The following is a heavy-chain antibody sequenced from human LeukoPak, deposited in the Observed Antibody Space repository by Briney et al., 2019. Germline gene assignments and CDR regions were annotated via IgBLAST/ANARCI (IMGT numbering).Heavy chain of an antibody. J-gene: IGHJ4*02. CDR2: ISYDGSNK. CDR1: GFTFSSYA. Sequence: GGSLRLSCAASGFTFSSYAMHWVPQAPGKGLEWVAVISYDGSNKYYADSVKGRFTISRDNSKNTLYLQMNSLRAEDTAVYYCARDPDSSGYPYYFDYWGQGTLVTVSS. V-gene: IGHV3-30*01. CDR3: ARDPDSSGYPYYFDY. D-gene: IGHD3-22*01.